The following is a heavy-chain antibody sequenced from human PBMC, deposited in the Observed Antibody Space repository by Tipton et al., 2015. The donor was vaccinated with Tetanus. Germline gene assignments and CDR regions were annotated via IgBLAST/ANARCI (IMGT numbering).Heavy chain of an antibody. CDR1: GGSISSGGYY. D-gene: IGHD6-19*01. J-gene: IGHJ4*02. Sequence: TLSLTCTVSGGSISSGGYYWSSIRQHPGKGLEWIGYIYYSGTTYYNPTLKSRVTISVDTSKNKFSLKLSSVTAADTAVYYCARERGNLAVAAGFDYWGQGTLVTVSS. CDR2: IYYSGTT. CDR3: ARERGNLAVAAGFDY. V-gene: IGHV4-31*03.